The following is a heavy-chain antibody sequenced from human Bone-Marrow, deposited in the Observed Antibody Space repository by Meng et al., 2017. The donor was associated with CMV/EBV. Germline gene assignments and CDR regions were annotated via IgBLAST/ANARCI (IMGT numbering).Heavy chain of an antibody. D-gene: IGHD2-2*01. CDR3: SRDLSFCSSSTCYKGYYYYYGMDV. Sequence: SLKISCAAYGFSFSNYAMHWVRQAPGKGLEWLAVISYDGSNKYYADSVKGRFTISRDNSKNTLYLQVNSLRAEDTAVYYCSRDLSFCSSSTCYKGYYYYYGMDVWGQGTTVTVSS. V-gene: IGHV3-30*04. CDR2: ISYDGSNK. CDR1: GFSFSNYA. J-gene: IGHJ6*02.